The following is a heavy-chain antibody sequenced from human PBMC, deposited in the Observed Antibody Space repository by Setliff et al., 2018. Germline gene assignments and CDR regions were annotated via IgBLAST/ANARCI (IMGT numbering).Heavy chain of an antibody. Sequence: SETLSLTCTVSGDSISSRRSYWGWFRRPAGKGLEWIGQTYTSWSTNYNPSLKSRVTISLDTSKNQFSLSLSSVTAADTAVYYCARMSGFQYMDVWGKGTTATVSS. CDR2: TYTSWST. J-gene: IGHJ6*03. CDR3: ARMSGFQYMDV. CDR1: GDSISSRRSY. D-gene: IGHD3-3*01. V-gene: IGHV4-61*09.